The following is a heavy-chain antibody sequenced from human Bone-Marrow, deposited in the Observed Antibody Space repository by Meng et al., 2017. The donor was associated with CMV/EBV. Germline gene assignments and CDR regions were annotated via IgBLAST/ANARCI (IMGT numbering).Heavy chain of an antibody. D-gene: IGHD6-19*01. CDR1: TFSSYA. Sequence: TFSSYAIRWVRQAPGQGLEWMGGIIPIFGTANYAQQFQGRVTITTDESTSTAYMELSSLRSEDTAVYYCARGRFSSGWYGGYWFDPWGQGTLVTVSS. CDR3: ARGRFSSGWYGGYWFDP. CDR2: IIPIFGTA. J-gene: IGHJ5*02. V-gene: IGHV1-69*05.